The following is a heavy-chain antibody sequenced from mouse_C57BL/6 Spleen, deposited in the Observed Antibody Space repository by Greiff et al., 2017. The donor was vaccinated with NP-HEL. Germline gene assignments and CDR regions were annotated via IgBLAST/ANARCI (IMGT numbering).Heavy chain of an antibody. J-gene: IGHJ3*01. CDR3: ARGIYDGSAWFAY. CDR2: ISNGGGST. CDR1: GFTFSDYY. D-gene: IGHD2-3*01. V-gene: IGHV5-12*01. Sequence: DVMLVEPGGGLVQPGGSLKLSCAASGFTFSDYYMYWVRQTPEKRLEWVAYISNGGGSTYYPDTVKGRFTISRDNAKNTLYLQMSRLKSEDTAMYYCARGIYDGSAWFAYWGQGTLVTVSA.